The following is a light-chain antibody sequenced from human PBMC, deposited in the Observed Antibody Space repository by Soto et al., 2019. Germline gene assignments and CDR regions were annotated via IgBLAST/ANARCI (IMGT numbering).Light chain of an antibody. CDR1: QGISSW. J-gene: IGKJ5*01. CDR2: AAS. CDR3: QQANSFPIT. Sequence: DIQMTQSPSSVSASVGDRVTITCRASQGISSWLAWYQKKPGKAPNLLIYAASSLQSGVPSRFSGSESGTDFTLTISSLQPEDCAIYFCQQANSFPITSGQGTRLENK. V-gene: IGKV1-12*01.